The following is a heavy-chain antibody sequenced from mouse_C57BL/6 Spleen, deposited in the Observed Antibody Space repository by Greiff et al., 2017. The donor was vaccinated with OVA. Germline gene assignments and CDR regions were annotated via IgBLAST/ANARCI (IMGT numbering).Heavy chain of an antibody. J-gene: IGHJ3*01. V-gene: IGHV1-76*01. CDR3: ARGVSTVVPEFAY. Sequence: QVQLQQSGAELVRPGASVKLSCKASGYTFTDYYINWVKQRPGQGLEWIARIYPGSGNTYYNEKFKGKATLTAEKSSSTAYMQLSSLTSEDSAVYFCARGVSTVVPEFAYWGQGTLVTVSA. CDR1: GYTFTDYY. CDR2: IYPGSGNT. D-gene: IGHD1-1*01.